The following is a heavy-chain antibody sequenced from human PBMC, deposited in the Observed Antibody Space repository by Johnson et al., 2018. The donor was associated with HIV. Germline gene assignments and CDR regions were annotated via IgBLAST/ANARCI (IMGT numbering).Heavy chain of an antibody. V-gene: IGHV3-7*02. Sequence: VQLVESGGGLVQPGGSLRLSCAASGFTFSSYWMSWVRQAPGKGLEWVANIKQDGSEKYYVDSVKGRFTISRDNAENSLYLQMNSLRAEDTAVYYCARAYTYGAFEIWGQGTTVTISS. CDR1: GFTFSSYW. CDR2: IKQDGSEK. J-gene: IGHJ3*02. D-gene: IGHD5-18*01. CDR3: ARAYTYGAFEI.